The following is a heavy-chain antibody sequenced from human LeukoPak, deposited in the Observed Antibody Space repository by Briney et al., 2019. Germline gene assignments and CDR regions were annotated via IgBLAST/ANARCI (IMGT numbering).Heavy chain of an antibody. Sequence: QPGGSLRLSCAASGFTFSIYAMSWVRQSPGKGLEWVSAICGSGGSTYCADAVKGRFTISRDNSKNTLYLQMNSVRAAATAVYYCAKNSDYYYSYYIDVWGQGTTVTVSS. D-gene: IGHD2/OR15-2a*01. CDR3: AKNSDYYYSYYIDV. CDR1: GFTFSIYA. V-gene: IGHV3-23*01. J-gene: IGHJ6*03. CDR2: ICGSGGST.